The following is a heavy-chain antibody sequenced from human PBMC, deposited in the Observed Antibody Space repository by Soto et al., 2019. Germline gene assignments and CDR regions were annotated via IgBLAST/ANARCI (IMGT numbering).Heavy chain of an antibody. CDR1: GFTFSNAW. J-gene: IGHJ4*02. CDR3: TTSGSGRKFDY. Sequence: EVQLVESGGGLVKPGGSLRLSCAASGFTFSNAWMSWVRQAPGKGLEWVGRIKSKTDGGTTDYAAPVKGRLTISRDDSKTTLYLQMNSLKTEDTAVYYCTTSGSGRKFDYWGQGTLVTLSS. D-gene: IGHD3-10*01. CDR2: IKSKTDGGTT. V-gene: IGHV3-15*01.